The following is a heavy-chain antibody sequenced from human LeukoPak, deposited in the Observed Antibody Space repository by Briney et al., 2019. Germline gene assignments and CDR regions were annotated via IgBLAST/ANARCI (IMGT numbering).Heavy chain of an antibody. D-gene: IGHD5-18*01. CDR1: GFTFSSYG. CDR2: IWYDGSNK. CDR3: ARVSYGFREAFDY. Sequence: GRSLRLSCAASGFTFSSYGMHWVRQAPGKGLEWVAVIWYDGSNKYYADSVKGRFTISRDNSKNTLYLQMNSLRAGDTAVYYCARVSYGFREAFDYWGQGTLVTVSS. V-gene: IGHV3-33*01. J-gene: IGHJ4*02.